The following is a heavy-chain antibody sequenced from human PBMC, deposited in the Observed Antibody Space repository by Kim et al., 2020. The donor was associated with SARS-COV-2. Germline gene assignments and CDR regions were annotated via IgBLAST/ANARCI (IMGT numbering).Heavy chain of an antibody. Sequence: YYADSVKGRFTISRDNAKNTLYLQMNSLRAEYTAVYYCAKTAAAGTGGFDYWGQGTLVTVSS. CDR3: AKTAAAGTGGFDY. D-gene: IGHD6-13*01. V-gene: IGHV3-23*01. J-gene: IGHJ4*02.